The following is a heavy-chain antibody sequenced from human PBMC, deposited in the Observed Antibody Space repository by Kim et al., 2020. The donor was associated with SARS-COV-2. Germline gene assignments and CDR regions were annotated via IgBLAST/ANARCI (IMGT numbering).Heavy chain of an antibody. CDR2: IYYSGST. Sequence: SETLSLTCTVSGGSISSGDYYWSWIRQPPGKGLEWIGYIYYSGSTYYNPSLKSRVTISVDTSKNQFSLKLSSVTAADTAVYYCATYYYGSGSYRSEYFQHWGQGTLVTVSS. V-gene: IGHV4-30-4*01. D-gene: IGHD3-10*01. CDR1: GGSISSGDYY. CDR3: ATYYYGSGSYRSEYFQH. J-gene: IGHJ1*01.